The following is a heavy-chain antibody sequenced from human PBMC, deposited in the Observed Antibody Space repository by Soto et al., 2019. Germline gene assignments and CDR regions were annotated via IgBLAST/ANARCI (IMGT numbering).Heavy chain of an antibody. Sequence: SETLSLTCTVSGGSISSGGYYWSWIRQHPGKGLEWIGYIYYSGSTYYNPSLKSRVTISVDTSKNQFSLKLSSVTAADTAVYYCAREFLLDSYNWFDPWGQGTLVT. V-gene: IGHV4-31*03. CDR2: IYYSGST. CDR3: AREFLLDSYNWFDP. CDR1: GGSISSGGYY. J-gene: IGHJ5*02. D-gene: IGHD6-6*01.